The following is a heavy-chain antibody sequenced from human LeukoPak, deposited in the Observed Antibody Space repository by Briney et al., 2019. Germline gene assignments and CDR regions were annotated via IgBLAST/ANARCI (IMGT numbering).Heavy chain of an antibody. Sequence: ASVKVSCKASGYTFIDYHIHWVRQSPGQGLEWMGRINPYSGGTNYAPKFQGRVTMTSDTSISTAYMDLTRLRSDDTALYFCARIYFHSSDYYFGADAFDLWGQGTMVTVSS. V-gene: IGHV1-2*06. J-gene: IGHJ3*01. CDR1: GYTFIDYH. CDR2: INPYSGGT. CDR3: ARIYFHSSDYYFGADAFDL. D-gene: IGHD3-22*01.